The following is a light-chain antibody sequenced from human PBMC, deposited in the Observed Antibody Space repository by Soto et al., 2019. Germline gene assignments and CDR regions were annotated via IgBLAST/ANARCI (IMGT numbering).Light chain of an antibody. V-gene: IGKV1-5*01. Sequence: DIQMTQSPSTLSASVGDRVTITCRASQSISNWLAWYQQKPGKAPKLLIYDASSLESGVPSRFSGSESGTEFTLTISSLQPDDFATYYCQQYKSYCTFGQGTKVDIK. J-gene: IGKJ1*01. CDR2: DAS. CDR1: QSISNW. CDR3: QQYKSYCT.